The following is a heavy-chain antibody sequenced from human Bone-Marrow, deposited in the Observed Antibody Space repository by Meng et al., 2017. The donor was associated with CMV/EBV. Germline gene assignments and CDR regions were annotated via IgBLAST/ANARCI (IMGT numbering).Heavy chain of an antibody. CDR3: AIIRGVTMVRGVHNWFDP. CDR2: ISPIFGTA. J-gene: IGHJ5*02. CDR1: TLSSYA. D-gene: IGHD3-10*01. Sequence: TLSSYASSWVRQAPGQGLEWMGGISPIFGTANYAQKFQGRVTITTDESTSTAYMELSSLRSEDTAVYYCAIIRGVTMVRGVHNWFDPWGQGTLVTVSS. V-gene: IGHV1-69*05.